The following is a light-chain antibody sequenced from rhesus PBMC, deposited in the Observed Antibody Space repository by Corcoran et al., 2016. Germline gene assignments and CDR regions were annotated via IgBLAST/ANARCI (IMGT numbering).Light chain of an antibody. CDR1: QGISNW. V-gene: IGKV1-69*01. J-gene: IGKJ1*01. CDR3: QQHDNSPPWT. CDR2: RAS. Sequence: DIRMTQSPSSLSASVGDRVTITCRASQGISNWLAWYQQKPGEAPKLRIDRASNLETGVPSRCSGSGSWPDFTRTISSLPPEDIATYYCQQHDNSPPWTFGQGTKVEIK.